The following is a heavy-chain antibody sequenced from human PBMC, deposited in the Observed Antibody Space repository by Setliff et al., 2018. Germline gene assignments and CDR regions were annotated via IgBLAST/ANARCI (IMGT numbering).Heavy chain of an antibody. Sequence: SATLSLTCTVSGGSITSFYWSWIRQPAGKGLEWIGRVYASGVTKYNPSLKSRVTMSVDTSKSQFSLKLNSVTAADTAVYYCARVFTIFGVSQTYLDYWGQGTQVTVSS. CDR2: VYASGVT. CDR1: GGSITSFY. V-gene: IGHV4-4*07. J-gene: IGHJ4*02. CDR3: ARVFTIFGVSQTYLDY. D-gene: IGHD3-3*01.